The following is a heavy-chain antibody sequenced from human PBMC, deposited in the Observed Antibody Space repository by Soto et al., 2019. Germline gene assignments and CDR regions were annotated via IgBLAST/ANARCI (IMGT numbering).Heavy chain of an antibody. V-gene: IGHV1-69*13. J-gene: IGHJ5*02. CDR1: GGTFSSYA. CDR3: AGAGYCSSTSCYWFDP. Sequence: ASVKVSCKASGGTFSSYAISWVRQAPGQGLEWMGGIIPIFGTANYAQKFQGRVTITADESTSTAYMELSSLRSEDTAVYYCAGAGYCSSTSCYWFDPWGQGTLVTVSS. D-gene: IGHD2-2*01. CDR2: IIPIFGTA.